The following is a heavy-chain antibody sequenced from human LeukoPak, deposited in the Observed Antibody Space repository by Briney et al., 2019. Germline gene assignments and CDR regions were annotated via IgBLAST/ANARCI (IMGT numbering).Heavy chain of an antibody. CDR2: ITTSSSYI. V-gene: IGHV3-21*01. Sequence: GGSLRLSCAASGFTFSSYSMNWVRQAPGKGLEWVSSITTSSSYIYYADSVKGRFTISRDNSKNTLYLQMNSLRAEDTAVYYCANENYYGSGSYADHWGQGTLVTVSS. CDR3: ANENYYGSGSYADH. CDR1: GFTFSSYS. J-gene: IGHJ4*02. D-gene: IGHD3-10*01.